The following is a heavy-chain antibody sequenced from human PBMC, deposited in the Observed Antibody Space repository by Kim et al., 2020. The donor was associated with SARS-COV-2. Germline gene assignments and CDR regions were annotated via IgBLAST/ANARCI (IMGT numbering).Heavy chain of an antibody. CDR2: ISWDGGST. CDR3: AKASSSSWINWFDP. D-gene: IGHD6-13*01. Sequence: GGSLRLSCAASGFTFDDYAMHWVRQAPGKCLEWVSLISWDGGSTYYADSVKGRFTISRDNSKNSLYLQMNSLRAEDTALYYCAKASSSSWINWFDPWGQGTLVTVSS. J-gene: IGHJ5*02. CDR1: GFTFDDYA. V-gene: IGHV3-43D*03.